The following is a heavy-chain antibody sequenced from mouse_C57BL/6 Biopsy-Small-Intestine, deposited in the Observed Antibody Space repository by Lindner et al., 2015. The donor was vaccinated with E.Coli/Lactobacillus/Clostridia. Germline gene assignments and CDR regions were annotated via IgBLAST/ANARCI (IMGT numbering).Heavy chain of an antibody. CDR2: INPNYGTT. D-gene: IGHD2-4*01. V-gene: IGHV1-39*01. J-gene: IGHJ3*01. CDR1: GYSFTDYN. CDR3: ARAHYEGFAY. Sequence: VQLQESGPELVKPGASVISCKASGYSFTDYNMNWVKQSNGKSLEWIGVINPNYGTTSYNQKFKGKATLTVDQSSSTAYMQLNSLTSEDSAVYYCARAHYEGFAYWGQGTLVTVSA.